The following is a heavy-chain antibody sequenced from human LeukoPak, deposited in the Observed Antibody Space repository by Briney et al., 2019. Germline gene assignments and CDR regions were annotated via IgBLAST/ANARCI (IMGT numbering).Heavy chain of an antibody. J-gene: IGHJ4*02. CDR3: ARGSGYYLSLD. CDR1: GFTFSSYA. CDR2: ISGSGGST. D-gene: IGHD3-22*01. Sequence: GGSLRLSCAASGFTFSSYAMSWVRQAPGKGLEWVSAISGSGGSTYYADSVKGRFTISRDNSKNTLYLQMNSLRAEDTAVYYCARGSGYYLSLDWGQGTLVTVSS. V-gene: IGHV3-23*01.